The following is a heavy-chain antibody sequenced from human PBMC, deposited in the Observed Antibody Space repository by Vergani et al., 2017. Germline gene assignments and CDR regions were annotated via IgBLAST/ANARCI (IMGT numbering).Heavy chain of an antibody. V-gene: IGHV4-39*01. J-gene: IGHJ3*02. CDR3: ARHIRKGRAFDI. D-gene: IGHD1-14*01. CDR1: GGSISSYY. Sequence: QVQLQESGPGLVKPSETLSLTCTVSGGSISSYYWGWIRQPPGKGLEWIGSIYYSGSTYYNPSLKSRVTISVDTSKNQFSLKLSSVTAADTAVYYCARHIRKGRAFDIWGQGTMVTVSS. CDR2: IYYSGST.